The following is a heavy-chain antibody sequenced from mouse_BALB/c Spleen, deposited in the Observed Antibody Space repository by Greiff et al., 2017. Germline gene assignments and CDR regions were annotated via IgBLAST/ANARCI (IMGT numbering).Heavy chain of an antibody. J-gene: IGHJ1*01. D-gene: IGHD3-3*01. CDR2: ISSGGSYT. CDR3: ARDRGLDWYFDV. CDR1: GFTFSSYA. Sequence: EVKLVESGGGLVKPGGSLKLSCAASGFTFSSYAMSWVRQSPEKRLEWVAEISSGGSYTYYPDTVTGRFTISRDNAKNTLYLEMSSLRSEDTAMYYCARDRGLDWYFDVWGAGTTVTVSS. V-gene: IGHV5-9-4*01.